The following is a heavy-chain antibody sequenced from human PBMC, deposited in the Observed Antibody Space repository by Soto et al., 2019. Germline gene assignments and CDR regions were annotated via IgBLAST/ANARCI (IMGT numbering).Heavy chain of an antibody. CDR1: GGSISSSSYY. CDR3: ARDLILQYYYYGMDV. V-gene: IGHV4-39*07. J-gene: IGHJ6*02. CDR2: IYYSGRT. D-gene: IGHD3-3*01. Sequence: SETLSLTCTVSGGSISSSSYYWGWIRQPPGKGLEWIGSIYYSGRTYYNPSLKSRVTISVDTSKNQFSLKLSSVTAADTAVYYCARDLILQYYYYGMDVWGQGTTVTVSS.